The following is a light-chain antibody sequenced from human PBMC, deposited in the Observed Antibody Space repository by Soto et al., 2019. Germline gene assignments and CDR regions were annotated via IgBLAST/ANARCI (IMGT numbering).Light chain of an antibody. Sequence: EIVLTQSPGTLSLSPGERATLSCRASRSVSSSFLAWYQQKPGQAPRLLIYAASGRATGVPDRFSGSGSGTDFTLSISRLEPEDFAVYYCQPYDSSPLTFGGGTKVEIK. V-gene: IGKV3-20*01. J-gene: IGKJ4*01. CDR2: AAS. CDR1: RSVSSSF. CDR3: QPYDSSPLT.